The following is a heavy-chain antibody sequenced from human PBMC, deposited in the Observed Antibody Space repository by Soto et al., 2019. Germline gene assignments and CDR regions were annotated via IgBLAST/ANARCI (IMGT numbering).Heavy chain of an antibody. D-gene: IGHD3-3*01. J-gene: IGHJ6*02. Sequence: PGGSLRLSCAASGFTFDDYGMSWVRQAPGKGLEWVSGINWNGGSTGYADSVKGRSTISRDNAKNSLYLQMNSLRAEDTALYYCARDFSVHDFWSGYYGYYYGMDVWGQGTTVTVSS. CDR3: ARDFSVHDFWSGYYGYYYGMDV. V-gene: IGHV3-20*04. CDR1: GFTFDDYG. CDR2: INWNGGST.